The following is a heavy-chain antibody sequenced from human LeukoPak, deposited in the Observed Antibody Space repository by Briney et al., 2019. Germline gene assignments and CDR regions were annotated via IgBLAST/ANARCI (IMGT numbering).Heavy chain of an antibody. CDR1: KFTFGNYG. V-gene: IGHV3-30*02. D-gene: IGHD2-15*01. CDR2: IRYDGNKK. Sequence: GGSLRLSCVASKFTFGNYGMHWVRQTPGKGLEWVAFIRYDGNKKDYADSVKGRFTISRDNSKNTLYVQMNSLRAEDTAVYYCAKDWSRNRLVATSYDYWGQGTLVTVSS. J-gene: IGHJ4*02. CDR3: AKDWSRNRLVATSYDY.